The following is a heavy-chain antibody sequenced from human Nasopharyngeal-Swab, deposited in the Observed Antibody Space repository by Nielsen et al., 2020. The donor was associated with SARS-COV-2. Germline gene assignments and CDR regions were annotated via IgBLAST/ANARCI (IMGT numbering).Heavy chain of an antibody. CDR2: INTDASRT. D-gene: IGHD6-19*01. CDR3: AREVEQWLARGLEY. J-gene: IGHJ4*02. CDR1: GFTLSNYW. Sequence: GESLKISCAASGFTLSNYWIHWVRQTPGKGLLWVSRINTDASRTSYADSVKGRFTISRDNPKNTLYLQMNSLTTEDTAVYFCAREVEQWLARGLEYWGQGTLVTVSS. V-gene: IGHV3-74*01.